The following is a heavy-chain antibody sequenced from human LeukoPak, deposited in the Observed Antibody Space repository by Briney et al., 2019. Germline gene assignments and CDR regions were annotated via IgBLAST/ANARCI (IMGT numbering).Heavy chain of an antibody. V-gene: IGHV3-43D*04. D-gene: IGHD3-9*01. J-gene: IGHJ6*04. CDR2: ISWDGGST. CDR1: GFTFDDYA. CDR3: AKNHLEVHDILTGYLKGDYYYGMDV. Sequence: GGSLRLSCAASGFTFDDYAMHWVCQAPGKGLEWVSLISWDGGSTYYADSVKGRFTISRDNSKNSLYLQMNSLRAEDTALYYCAKNHLEVHDILTGYLKGDYYYGMDVWGKGTTVTVSS.